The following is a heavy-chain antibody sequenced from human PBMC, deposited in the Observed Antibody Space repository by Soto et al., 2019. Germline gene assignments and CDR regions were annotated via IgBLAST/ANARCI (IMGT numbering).Heavy chain of an antibody. CDR2: INHSGST. CDR1: GGSFSGYY. Sequence: PSETLSLTCAVYGGSFSGYYWSWIRQPPGKGLEWIGEINHSGSTNYNPSLKSRVTISVDTSKNQFSLKLSSVTAADTAVYYCARAPVAATPHFDYWGQGTLVTVS. J-gene: IGHJ4*02. V-gene: IGHV4-34*01. CDR3: ARAPVAATPHFDY. D-gene: IGHD2-15*01.